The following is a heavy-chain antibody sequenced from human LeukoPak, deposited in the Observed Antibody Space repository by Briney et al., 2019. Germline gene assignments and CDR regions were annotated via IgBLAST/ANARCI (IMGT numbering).Heavy chain of an antibody. J-gene: IGHJ4*02. CDR3: ARLPPYNWGLDY. D-gene: IGHD1-20*01. V-gene: IGHV4-39*07. Sequence: SETLSLTCTVSGGSISSSNYYWGWIRQPPGKGLEWIGEINHSGSTNYNPSLKSRVTISVDTSKNQFSLKLSSVTAADTAVYYCARLPPYNWGLDYWGQGTLVTVSS. CDR1: GGSISSSNYY. CDR2: INHSGST.